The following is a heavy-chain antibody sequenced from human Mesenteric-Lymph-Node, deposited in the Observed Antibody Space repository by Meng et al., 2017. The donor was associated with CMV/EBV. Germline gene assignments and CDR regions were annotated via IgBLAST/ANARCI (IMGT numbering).Heavy chain of an antibody. D-gene: IGHD3-22*01. V-gene: IGHV2-70*04. J-gene: IGHJ4*02. Sequence: SGPTLVKPTQTLTLTCTFSEFSLSTSGMRASWIRQPPGKALEWLARIDWDDDKFYSTSLKTRLTISKDTSKNQVVLTMTNMDPVDTATYYCSGGYYYDSSGLYYFDYWGQGTLVTVSS. CDR2: IDWDDDK. CDR3: SGGYYYDSSGLYYFDY. CDR1: EFSLSTSGMR.